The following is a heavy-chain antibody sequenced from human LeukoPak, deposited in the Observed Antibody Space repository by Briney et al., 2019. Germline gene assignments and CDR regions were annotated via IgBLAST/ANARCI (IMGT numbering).Heavy chain of an antibody. CDR3: ARGGQAGTGDV. CDR2: IKQDGSET. V-gene: IGHV3-7*01. CDR1: GFTFISYW. D-gene: IGHD2-21*02. Sequence: GGSLRLSCAASGFTFISYWMSWVRQSPGKGLEWVANIKQDGSETYHVDSVKGRFTISRDNAKDSLYLEMNSLRAEDTAVYYCARGGQAGTGDVWGQGTLVTVSS. J-gene: IGHJ4*02.